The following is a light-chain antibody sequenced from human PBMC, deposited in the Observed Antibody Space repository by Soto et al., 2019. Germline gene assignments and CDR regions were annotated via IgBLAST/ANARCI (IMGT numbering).Light chain of an antibody. J-gene: IGKJ3*01. V-gene: IGKV1-39*01. CDR1: LSMSRY. CDR2: VAS. Sequence: DIQMTQSPSSLSASVGDSVTISYRAILSMSRYQNWSQPKAGKAPKLLIYVASSLQSGVLSRFSSSGSCTEVTITIRSLQPEDFSTYYCQQSYNTPFAFGPGTKVDIK. CDR3: QQSYNTPFA.